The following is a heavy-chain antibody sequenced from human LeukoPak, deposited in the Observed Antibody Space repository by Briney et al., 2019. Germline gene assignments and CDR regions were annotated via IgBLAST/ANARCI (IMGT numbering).Heavy chain of an antibody. Sequence: PGGSLRLSCAASGFTFSIYAMSWARQAPGKGLQWVSSITSRGESTWYVDSVKGRLTITRDNSENTLYLQMHSLRAEDTAVYYCARDRPNYYGSDGHYYRRDGDYWGRGTLVSVSS. D-gene: IGHD3-22*01. CDR3: ARDRPNYYGSDGHYYRRDGDY. V-gene: IGHV3-23*01. CDR1: GFTFSIYA. CDR2: ITSRGEST. J-gene: IGHJ4*02.